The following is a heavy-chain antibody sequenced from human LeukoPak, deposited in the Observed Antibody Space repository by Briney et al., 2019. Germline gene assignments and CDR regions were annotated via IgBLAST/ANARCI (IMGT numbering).Heavy chain of an antibody. CDR3: VRSGGY. Sequence: GGSLRLSCAASGSTFSSDWMSWVRQAPGKGLEWVANIKQDGSEKNYVDSVKGRFTISRDNAKNSLCLQMNSLGAEDTAIYYCVRSGGYWGQGTLVTVSS. CDR1: GSTFSSDW. D-gene: IGHD1-26*01. J-gene: IGHJ4*02. CDR2: IKQDGSEK. V-gene: IGHV3-7*05.